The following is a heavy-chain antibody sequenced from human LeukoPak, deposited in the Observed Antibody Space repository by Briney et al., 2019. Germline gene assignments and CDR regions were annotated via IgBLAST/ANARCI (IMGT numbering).Heavy chain of an antibody. CDR1: GDTVSSNSAA. V-gene: IGHV6-1*01. D-gene: IGHD6-19*01. J-gene: IGHJ6*02. CDR2: TYYRSKWYN. Sequence: QTLSLTCAISGDTVSSNSAAWNWIRQSPSRGLEWLGRTYYRSKWYNDYAVSVKSRITINPDTSKNQFSLQLNSVTPEDTAVYYCAREYSSGWHLYYYYDMDVWGQGTTVTVSS. CDR3: AREYSSGWHLYYYYDMDV.